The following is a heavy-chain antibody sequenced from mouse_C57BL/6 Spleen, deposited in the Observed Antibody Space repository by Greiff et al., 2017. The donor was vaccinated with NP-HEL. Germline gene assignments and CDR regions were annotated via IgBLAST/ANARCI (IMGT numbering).Heavy chain of an antibody. D-gene: IGHD1-1*01. CDR1: GYTFTDYE. CDR2: IDPETGGT. CDR3: TRGGITTVVASSHWYFDV. J-gene: IGHJ1*03. V-gene: IGHV1-15*01. Sequence: QVQLQQSGAELVRPGASVTLSCKASGYTFTDYEMHWVKQTPVHGLEWIGAIDPETGGTAYNQKFKGKAILTADKSSSTAYMELRSLTSEDSAVYYCTRGGITTVVASSHWYFDVWGTGTTVTVSS.